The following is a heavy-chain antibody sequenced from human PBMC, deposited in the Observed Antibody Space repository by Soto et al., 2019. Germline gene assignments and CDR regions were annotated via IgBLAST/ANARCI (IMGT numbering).Heavy chain of an antibody. D-gene: IGHD3-22*01. CDR2: IYYSGST. Sequence: SDTLSLTCAVSGGSISSYYWSWIRQPPGKGLGWIGYIYYSGSTNYNPSLKSRVTISVDTSKNQFSLKLSSVTAADAAAYYCAREIGDSSGYYYFVPWFEPWGQGTLVTVSS. J-gene: IGHJ5*02. V-gene: IGHV4-59*01. CDR1: GGSISSYY. CDR3: AREIGDSSGYYYFVPWFEP.